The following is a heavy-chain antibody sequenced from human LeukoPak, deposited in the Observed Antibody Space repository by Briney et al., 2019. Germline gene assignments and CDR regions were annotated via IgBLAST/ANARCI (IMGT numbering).Heavy chain of an antibody. CDR3: AKDLYGSDWYNYFDP. CDR1: GFTFSSYA. J-gene: IGHJ5*02. Sequence: GGSLRLSCAASGFTFSSYAMHWVRQAPGKGLEWVAVISYDGSNKYYADSVKGRFTISRDNSKNTLYLQMNSLRAEDTAVYYCAKDLYGSDWYNYFDPWGQGALVTVSS. D-gene: IGHD6-19*01. CDR2: ISYDGSNK. V-gene: IGHV3-30-3*01.